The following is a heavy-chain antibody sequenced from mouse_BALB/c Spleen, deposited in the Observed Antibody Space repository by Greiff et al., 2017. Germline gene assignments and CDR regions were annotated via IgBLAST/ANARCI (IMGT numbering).Heavy chain of an antibody. V-gene: IGHV10-1*02. CDR3: VRHVEAYYAMDY. CDR2: IRSKSNNYAT. J-gene: IGHJ4*01. Sequence: EVQRVESGGGLVQPKGSLKLSCAASGFTFNTYAMNWVRQAPGKGLEWVARIRSKSNNYATYYADSVKDRFTISRDDSQSMLYLQMNNLKTEDTAMYYCVRHVEAYYAMDYWGQGTSVTVSS. CDR1: GFTFNTYA.